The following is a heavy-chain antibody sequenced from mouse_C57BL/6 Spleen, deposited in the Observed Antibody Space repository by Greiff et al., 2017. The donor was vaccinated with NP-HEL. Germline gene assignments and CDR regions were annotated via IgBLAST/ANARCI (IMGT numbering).Heavy chain of an antibody. V-gene: IGHV1-81*01. D-gene: IGHD1-1*01. J-gene: IGHJ4*01. CDR1: GYTFTSYG. CDR3: ARSAHITTVVADAMDY. Sequence: QVQLQQSGAELARPGASVKLSCKASGYTFTSYGISWVKQRTGQGLEWIGEIYPRSGNTYYNEKFKGKATLTADKSSSTAYMELRSLTSEDSAVYFCARSAHITTVVADAMDYWGQGTSVTVSS. CDR2: IYPRSGNT.